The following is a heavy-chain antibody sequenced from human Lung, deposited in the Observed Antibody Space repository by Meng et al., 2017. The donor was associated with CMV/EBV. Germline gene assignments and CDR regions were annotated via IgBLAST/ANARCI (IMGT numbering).Heavy chain of an antibody. J-gene: IGHJ6*02. CDR1: GYTFSNYD. Sequence: ASXXVSXKASGYTFSNYDIIWVRQASGQGLEWVGWMNPNRGNTAYAQKFQGRVTMTRDTSTSIAYMELSSLRSGDTAVYYCARGQVQCSTINCHDYRFSGMDVXGQGXTVISSS. CDR2: MNPNRGNT. D-gene: IGHD2/OR15-2a*01. V-gene: IGHV1-8*01. CDR3: ARGQVQCSTINCHDYRFSGMDV.